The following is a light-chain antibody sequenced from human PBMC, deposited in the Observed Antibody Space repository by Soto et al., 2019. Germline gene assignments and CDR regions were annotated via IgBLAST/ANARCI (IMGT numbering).Light chain of an antibody. CDR3: QQYKDDLWT. J-gene: IGKJ1*01. Sequence: LQITQSPSSLSASVGDRVSITCRASQRMXSWLAWYQHEPEKAPKLMIDNXSSLERGGPSRFSGSGSGTEFTLTISSLHPDDFATYYCQQYKDDLWTFGQGTKVDIK. CDR2: NXS. CDR1: QRMXSW. V-gene: IGKV1-5*01.